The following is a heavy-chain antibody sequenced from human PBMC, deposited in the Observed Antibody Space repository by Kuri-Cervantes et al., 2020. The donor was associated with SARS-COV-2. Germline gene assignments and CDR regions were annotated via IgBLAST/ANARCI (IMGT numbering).Heavy chain of an antibody. J-gene: IGHJ4*02. V-gene: IGHV3-7*04. Sequence: GGSLRLSCAASGFTFSGSWMSWVRQAPGKGLEWVANINQDGSARYCGESVQGRFTISRDFAKNSLSLQMSSLGVEDTALYYCVGAYRQPWTIIFESWGQGTQVTVSS. D-gene: IGHD1-1*01. CDR3: VGAYRQPWTIIFES. CDR2: INQDGSAR. CDR1: GFTFSGSW.